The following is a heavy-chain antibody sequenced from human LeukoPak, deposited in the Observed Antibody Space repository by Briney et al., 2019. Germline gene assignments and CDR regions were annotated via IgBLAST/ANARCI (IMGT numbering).Heavy chain of an antibody. CDR1: GGSLSSSNW. CDR2: IYHSGST. V-gene: IGHV4-4*02. CDR3: ARGGYSYGYAYNWFDP. Sequence: PSGTLSLTSAVSGGSLSSSNWWSWVRQPPGKGLEWIGEIYHSGSTNYNPSLKSRGTISVDKSKNQFSLKLSSVTAADTAVYYCARGGYSYGYAYNWFDPWGQGTLVTVSS. J-gene: IGHJ5*02. D-gene: IGHD5-18*01.